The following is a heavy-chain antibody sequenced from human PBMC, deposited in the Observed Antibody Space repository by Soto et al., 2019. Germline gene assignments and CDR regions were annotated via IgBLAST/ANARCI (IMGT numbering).Heavy chain of an antibody. CDR3: ARDGGELQPRHHSYYGMDV. CDR1: GFTFSSYA. CDR2: ISYDGSNK. D-gene: IGHD1-26*01. V-gene: IGHV3-30-3*01. Sequence: QVQLVESGGGVVQPGRSLRLSCAASGFTFSSYAMHWVRQAPGKGLEWVAVISYDGSNKYYADSVKGRFTISRDHYKNTQDLQMKSLRAEDTAVYYCARDGGELQPRHHSYYGMDVWGQGITVTVS. J-gene: IGHJ6*02.